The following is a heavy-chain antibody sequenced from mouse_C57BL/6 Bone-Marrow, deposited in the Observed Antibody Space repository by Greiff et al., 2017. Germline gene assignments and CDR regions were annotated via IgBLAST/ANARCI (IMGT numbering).Heavy chain of an antibody. Sequence: EVKLVESGGGLVKPGGSLKLSCAASGFTFSSYAMSWVRQTPEKRLEWVATISDGGSYTYYPDNVKGRFTISRDTAKNNLYLQMSHLKSEDTAMYDYARDATTVVATDWGQGTTLTVSS. J-gene: IGHJ2*01. V-gene: IGHV5-4*01. CDR1: GFTFSSYA. CDR2: ISDGGSYT. D-gene: IGHD1-1*01. CDR3: ARDATTVVATD.